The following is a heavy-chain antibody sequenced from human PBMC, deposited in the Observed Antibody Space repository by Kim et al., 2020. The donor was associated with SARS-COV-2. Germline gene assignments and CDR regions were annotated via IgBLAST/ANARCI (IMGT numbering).Heavy chain of an antibody. CDR2: IIPIFGTA. V-gene: IGHV1-69*13. D-gene: IGHD3-16*01. CDR3: ARADVWGSPSQRNFDY. J-gene: IGHJ4*02. Sequence: SVKVSCKASGGTFSSYAISWVRQAPGQGLEWMGGIIPIFGTANYAQKFQGRVTITADESTSTAYMELSSLRSEDTAVYYCARADVWGSPSQRNFDYWGQGTLVTVSS. CDR1: GGTFSSYA.